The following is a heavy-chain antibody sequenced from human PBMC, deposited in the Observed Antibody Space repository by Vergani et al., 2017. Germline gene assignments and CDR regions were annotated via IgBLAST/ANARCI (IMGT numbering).Heavy chain of an antibody. CDR3: AKDLEYSGYDSNYFDY. D-gene: IGHD5-12*01. CDR2: ISWNSGSI. J-gene: IGHJ4*02. V-gene: IGHV3-9*01. CDR1: GFTFDDYA. Sequence: EVQLVESGGGLVKPGGSLRLSCAASGFTFDDYAMHWVRQAPGKGLEWVSGISWNSGSIGYADSVKGRFTISRDNAKNSLYLQMNSLRAEDTALYYCAKDLEYSGYDSNYFDYWGQGTLVTVSS.